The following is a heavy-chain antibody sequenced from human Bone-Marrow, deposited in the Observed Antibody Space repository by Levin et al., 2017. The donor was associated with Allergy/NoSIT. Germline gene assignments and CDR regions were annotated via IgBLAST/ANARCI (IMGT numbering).Heavy chain of an antibody. CDR3: ARGRTTFDY. Sequence: SQTLSLTCAVYGGSFSGYYWSWIRQPPGKGLEWIGEINHSGSTNYNPSLKSRVTISVDTSKNQFSLKLSSVTAADTAVYYCARGRTTFDYWGQGTLVTVSS. CDR1: GGSFSGYY. CDR2: INHSGST. V-gene: IGHV4-34*01. D-gene: IGHD1-7*01. J-gene: IGHJ4*02.